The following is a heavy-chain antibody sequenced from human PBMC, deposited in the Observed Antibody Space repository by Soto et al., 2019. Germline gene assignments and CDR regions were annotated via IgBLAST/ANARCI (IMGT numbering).Heavy chain of an antibody. Sequence: GGSLRLSCASSGFTFITYWMHWVRQAPGKGLVWVSRINSDGTTTGYADSVKGRFTVSRDNAKNTLFLQLSSLRAEDAAVYYCARDPVGDIYAQDYFDYWGRGTLVTVSS. J-gene: IGHJ4*02. V-gene: IGHV3-74*01. CDR2: INSDGTTT. CDR1: GFTFITYW. D-gene: IGHD5-18*01. CDR3: ARDPVGDIYAQDYFDY.